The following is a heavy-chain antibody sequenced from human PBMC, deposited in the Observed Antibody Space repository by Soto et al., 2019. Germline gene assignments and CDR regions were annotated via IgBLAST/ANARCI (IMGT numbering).Heavy chain of an antibody. CDR3: ARGDSGYDYTIDY. J-gene: IGHJ4*02. CDR2: IWYDGSNK. D-gene: IGHD5-12*01. CDR1: GFTFSSYG. V-gene: IGHV3-33*01. Sequence: GGSLRLSCAASGFTFSSYGMHWVRQAPGKGLEWVAVIWYDGSNKYYADSVKGRFTISRDNSKNTLYLQMNSLRAEDTAVYYCARGDSGYDYTIDYWGQGTLVTVSS.